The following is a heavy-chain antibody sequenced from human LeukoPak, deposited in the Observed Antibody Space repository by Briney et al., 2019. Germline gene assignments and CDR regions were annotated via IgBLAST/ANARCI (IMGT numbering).Heavy chain of an antibody. CDR1: GGSISSSNW. Sequence: SETLSLTCAVSGGSISSSNWWSWVRQPPGKGLEWIGEIYHSGSTNYNPSLKSRVTISVDTSKNQFSLKLSSVTAADTAVYYCARGGRAAIGYWGQGTLVTVSS. V-gene: IGHV4-4*02. D-gene: IGHD2-2*01. CDR2: IYHSGST. J-gene: IGHJ4*02. CDR3: ARGGRAAIGY.